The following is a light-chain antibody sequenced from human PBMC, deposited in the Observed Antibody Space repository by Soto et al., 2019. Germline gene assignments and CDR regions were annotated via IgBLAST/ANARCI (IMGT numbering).Light chain of an antibody. CDR3: SSYADFNTFDV. Sequence: QSALAQPPSASGSPGQSVTISCTGTSSDVGGYCHFSCYQQLPGKAPNLMIFEFTKRPSGVPAPFSASRSGNTASLTVSVLLADDESDYYCSSYADFNTFDVFGSWTKVTVL. CDR1: SSDVGGYCH. J-gene: IGLJ1*01. CDR2: EFT. V-gene: IGLV2-8*01.